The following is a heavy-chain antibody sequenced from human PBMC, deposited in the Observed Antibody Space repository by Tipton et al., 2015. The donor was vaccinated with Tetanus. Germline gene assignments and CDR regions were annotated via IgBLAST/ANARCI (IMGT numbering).Heavy chain of an antibody. D-gene: IGHD1/OR15-1a*01. Sequence: SLRLSCAASGFAFDEYAMYWVRQAPEKGLEWVSGIGWNSQSIDYANSVKGRFTISRDNAKNSLYLQMNSLRAEDTAIYYCASGNTFDYWGQGTLVTVSS. V-gene: IGHV3-9*01. J-gene: IGHJ4*02. CDR1: GFAFDEYA. CDR3: ASGNTFDY. CDR2: IGWNSQSI.